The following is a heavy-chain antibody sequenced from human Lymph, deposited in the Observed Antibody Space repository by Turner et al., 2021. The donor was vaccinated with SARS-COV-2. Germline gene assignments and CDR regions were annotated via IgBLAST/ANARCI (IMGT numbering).Heavy chain of an antibody. CDR1: GFTFSTYV. D-gene: IGHD2-15*01. CDR2: ISYDGSNE. Sequence: QVQLVESGGGVVQPGRSLRLSCAASGFTFSTYVMHWVRQAPGKGLEWVARISYDGSNEYYADSVKGRFTISRDNSKNTVYRHMNSLRTEDTAMYYCARCHGGNYYYGMDVCGQGTTVTVSS. CDR3: ARCHGGNYYYGMDV. V-gene: IGHV3-30*04. J-gene: IGHJ6*02.